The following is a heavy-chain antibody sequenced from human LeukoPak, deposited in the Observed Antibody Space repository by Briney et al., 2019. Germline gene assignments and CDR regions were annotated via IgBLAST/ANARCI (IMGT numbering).Heavy chain of an antibody. J-gene: IGHJ4*02. D-gene: IGHD3-9*01. CDR1: GFTFSSYS. CDR3: ARDGWDDILTGYYPYYFDY. CDR2: ISSSSSYI. Sequence: PGGSLRLSCAASGFTFSSYSMNWVRQAPGKGLEWVSSISSSSSYIYYADSVKGRFTISRDNAKNSLYLQMNSLRAEDTAVYYCARDGWDDILTGYYPYYFDYWGQGTLVTVSS. V-gene: IGHV3-21*01.